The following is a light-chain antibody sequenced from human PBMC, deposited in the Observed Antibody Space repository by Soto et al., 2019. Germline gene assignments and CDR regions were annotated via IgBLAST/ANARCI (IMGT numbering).Light chain of an antibody. Sequence: DIQMTQFPSTLSASVGDRVTITCRASQSISNRLAWFQQKSGEAPNLLIHKASSLESGVPSRFSSSGSGTEFTLTISSLQPDDFATYYCQQYNTYSWTFGQGTKVEIK. J-gene: IGKJ1*01. CDR1: QSISNR. CDR2: KAS. CDR3: QQYNTYSWT. V-gene: IGKV1-5*03.